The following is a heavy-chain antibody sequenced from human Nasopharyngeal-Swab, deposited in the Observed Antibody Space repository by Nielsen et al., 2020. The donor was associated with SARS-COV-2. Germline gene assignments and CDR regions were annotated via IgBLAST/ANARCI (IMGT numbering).Heavy chain of an antibody. CDR2: ISYDGSNK. D-gene: IGHD1-26*01. CDR3: ARKDSGSYRGYFDY. Sequence: GGSLRLSCAASGFTFSSYAMHWVRQAPGKGLEWVAVISYDGSNKYYADSVKGRFTIFRDNSKNTLYLQMNSLRAEDTAVYYCARKDSGSYRGYFDYWGQGTLVTVSS. CDR1: GFTFSSYA. J-gene: IGHJ4*02. V-gene: IGHV3-30-3*01.